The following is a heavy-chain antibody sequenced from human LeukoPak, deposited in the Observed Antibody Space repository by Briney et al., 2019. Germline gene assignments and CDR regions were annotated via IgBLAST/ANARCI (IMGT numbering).Heavy chain of an antibody. J-gene: IGHJ4*02. CDR3: ARGIERELPSFDY. D-gene: IGHD1-26*01. CDR1: GGSFSGYY. V-gene: IGHV4-34*01. Sequence: SETLSLTCAVYGGSFSGYYWSWIRQPPGKGLEWIGEINHSGSTNYNPSLKSRVTISVDTSKNQFSLKLSSVTAADTAVYYCARGIERELPSFDYRGQGTLVTVSS. CDR2: INHSGST.